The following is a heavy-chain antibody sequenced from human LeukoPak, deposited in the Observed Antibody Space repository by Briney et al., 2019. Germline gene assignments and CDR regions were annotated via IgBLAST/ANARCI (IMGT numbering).Heavy chain of an antibody. Sequence: GGSLRLSCAASGFTFDDYTMHWVRQAPGKGLEWVSLISWDGGSTYYADSVKGRFTISRDNSKNSLYLQMNSLRTEDTALYYCAKDRDLRYFDRSPLDYWGQGTLVTVSS. V-gene: IGHV3-43*01. J-gene: IGHJ4*02. CDR2: ISWDGGST. D-gene: IGHD3-9*01. CDR3: AKDRDLRYFDRSPLDY. CDR1: GFTFDDYT.